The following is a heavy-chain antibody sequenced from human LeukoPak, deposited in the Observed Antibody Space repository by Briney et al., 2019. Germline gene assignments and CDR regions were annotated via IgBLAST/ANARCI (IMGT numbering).Heavy chain of an antibody. CDR1: GYTFTGYY. J-gene: IGHJ4*02. CDR3: ARGYVAAGTY. D-gene: IGHD6-13*01. CDR2: INPNSGGT. V-gene: IGHV1-2*02. Sequence: ASVKVSCKASGYTFTGYYMHWVRQAPGQGLEWMGWINPNSGGTRYAQKFQGRVTMTRDTSISTAYMELSSLRSDDTAVYYCARGYVAAGTYWGQGTLVTVSS.